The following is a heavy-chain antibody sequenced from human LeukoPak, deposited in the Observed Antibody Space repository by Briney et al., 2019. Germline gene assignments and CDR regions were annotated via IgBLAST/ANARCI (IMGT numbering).Heavy chain of an antibody. CDR3: AKVHDSSGYYFDY. D-gene: IGHD3-22*01. CDR2: ISGCGGST. CDR1: GFTFSSYA. Sequence: GSLRLSCAASGFTFSSYAMSWVRQAPGKGLEWVSGISGCGGSTYYADSVKGRFTISRDNSKNTLYLQMNSLRAEDTAVYYCAKVHDSSGYYFDYWGQGTLVTVSS. J-gene: IGHJ4*02. V-gene: IGHV3-23*01.